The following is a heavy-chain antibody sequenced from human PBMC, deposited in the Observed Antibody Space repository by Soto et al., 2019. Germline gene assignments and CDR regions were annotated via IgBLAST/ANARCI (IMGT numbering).Heavy chain of an antibody. D-gene: IGHD6-13*01. Sequence: QVQVVQSGAEVKKPGASVKVSCKASGYTFTSYGISWVRQAPGQGLEWMGWINAYNGNTKYAQKLQGRVTMTTDTATSPAYMELRSLRSDETAVYYCARDLGGGISAPWGQGTLVSVSS. CDR1: GYTFTSYG. J-gene: IGHJ5*02. V-gene: IGHV1-18*01. CDR3: ARDLGGGISAP. CDR2: INAYNGNT.